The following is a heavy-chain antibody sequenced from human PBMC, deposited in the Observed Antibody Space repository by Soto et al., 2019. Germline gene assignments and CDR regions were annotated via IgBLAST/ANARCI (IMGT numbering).Heavy chain of an antibody. CDR3: AKDGSVEMATIFAGYYFDY. D-gene: IGHD5-12*01. J-gene: IGHJ4*02. V-gene: IGHV3-23*01. CDR1: GFTFSSYA. Sequence: GGSLRLSCAASGFTFSSYAMSWVRQAPGKGLEWVSAISGSGGSTYYADSVKGRFTISRDNSKNTLYLQMNSLRAEDTAVYYCAKDGSVEMATIFAGYYFDYWGQGTLVTVSS. CDR2: ISGSGGST.